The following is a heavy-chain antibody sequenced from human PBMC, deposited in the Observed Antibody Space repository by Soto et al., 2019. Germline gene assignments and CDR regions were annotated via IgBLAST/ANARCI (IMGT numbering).Heavy chain of an antibody. CDR3: AKVEGTGWFDP. V-gene: IGHV4-39*01. D-gene: IGHD3-10*01. CDR1: GGSINSGSHY. J-gene: IGHJ5*02. Sequence: PSETLSLTCTVSGGSINSGSHYWGWIRQPPGKGLEWIGSVYYSGTPLYYPSLKSRVTISIDTSKNQFSLKVYSVTAADTAIYYCAKVEGTGWFDPWGQGTLVTVSS. CDR2: VYYSGTP.